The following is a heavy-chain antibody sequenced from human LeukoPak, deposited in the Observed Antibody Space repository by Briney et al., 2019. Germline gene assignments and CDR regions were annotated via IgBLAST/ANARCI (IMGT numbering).Heavy chain of an antibody. CDR2: IIPILGIA. V-gene: IGHV1-69*04. CDR3: AKGLIAAAGTFWFDP. J-gene: IGHJ5*02. Sequence: GASVKVSCKASGGTFSSYAISWVRQAPGQGLEWMGRIIPILGIANYAQKFQGRVTITADKSTSTAYTELSRLRSDDTAVYYCAKGLIAAAGTFWFDPWGQGTLVTVSS. CDR1: GGTFSSYA. D-gene: IGHD6-13*01.